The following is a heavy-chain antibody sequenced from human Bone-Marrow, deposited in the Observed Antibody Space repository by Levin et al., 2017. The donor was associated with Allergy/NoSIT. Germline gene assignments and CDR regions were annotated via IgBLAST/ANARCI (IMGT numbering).Heavy chain of an antibody. CDR1: GFTFSTYD. CDR3: TRSFI. CDR2: INTDGSSA. V-gene: IGHV3-74*01. Sequence: GASVKVSCVGSGFTFSTYDMHWVRQAPGKGPLWVSRINTDGSSAIYADSVKGRFTVARDNAKNTLYLQMDSLRVEDTAIYYCTRSFIRGQGTLVTVSS. J-gene: IGHJ4*02.